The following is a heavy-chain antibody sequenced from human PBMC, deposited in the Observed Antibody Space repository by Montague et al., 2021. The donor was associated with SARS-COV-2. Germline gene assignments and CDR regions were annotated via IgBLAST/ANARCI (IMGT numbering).Heavy chain of an antibody. D-gene: IGHD3-10*01. V-gene: IGHV4-34*01. Sequence: SETLSLTCAVDVGSFSGHYWNWIRQPPGKGLEWSGEIKHSGSTNNNPSLKSRVTMSVDTSKNQFSLKLSSVTAADTAVYYCARGARQGYGFRLGSFDYWGQGTLVTVSS. CDR3: ARGARQGYGFRLGSFDY. CDR2: IKHSGST. CDR1: VGSFSGHY. J-gene: IGHJ4*02.